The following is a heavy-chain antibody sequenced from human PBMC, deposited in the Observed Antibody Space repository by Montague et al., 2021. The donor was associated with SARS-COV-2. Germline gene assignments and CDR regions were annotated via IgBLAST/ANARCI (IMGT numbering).Heavy chain of an antibody. D-gene: IGHD3-10*01. CDR2: IRPDGTST. V-gene: IGHV3-74*01. CDR3: VRPLWFGDSDYYFES. CDR1: GFTFRSYW. Sequence: SLRLSCAASGFTFRSYWMHWVRQVPGQGLVWVSRIRPDGTSTHYXASVKGRFIISRDNAKNTLSLEMTNLRVDDTAIYFCVRPLWFGDSDYYFESWGQGTLVSVSS. J-gene: IGHJ4*02.